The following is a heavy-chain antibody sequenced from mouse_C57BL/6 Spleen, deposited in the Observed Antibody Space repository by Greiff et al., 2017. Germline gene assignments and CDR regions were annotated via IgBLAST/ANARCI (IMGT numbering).Heavy chain of an antibody. CDR3: ARSHVRGVGYVDY. J-gene: IGHJ2*01. Sequence: DVKLVESGGGLVKPGGSLKLSCAASGFTFSDYGMHWVRQAPEKGLEWVAYISSGSSTIYYADTVKGRFTISRDNAKNTLFLKRTSLRSEDTAMYYCARSHVRGVGYVDYWGQGTTLTVSS. V-gene: IGHV5-17*01. D-gene: IGHD2-14*01. CDR2: ISSGSSTI. CDR1: GFTFSDYG.